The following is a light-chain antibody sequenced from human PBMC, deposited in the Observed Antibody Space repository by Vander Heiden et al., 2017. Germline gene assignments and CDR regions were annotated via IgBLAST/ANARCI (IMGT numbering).Light chain of an antibody. CDR3: QQYSSYWT. Sequence: DLQMTQSPSTLSPCVGDRLTITCLASQSMSRWLAWYQQKPGKAPKLLIYKASSLEAGVPSRFSGSGSGTEFTLTISSLQPDDFATYYCQQYSSYWTFGQGTKVQIK. CDR1: QSMSRW. J-gene: IGKJ1*01. V-gene: IGKV1-5*03. CDR2: KAS.